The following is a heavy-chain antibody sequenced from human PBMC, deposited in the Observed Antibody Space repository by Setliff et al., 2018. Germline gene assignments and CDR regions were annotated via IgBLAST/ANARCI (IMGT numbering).Heavy chain of an antibody. V-gene: IGHV4-59*01. D-gene: IGHD5-18*01. CDR2: IYHNGNT. J-gene: IGHJ6*02. CDR1: GDSFSDYY. Sequence: PSETLSLTCAVYGDSFSDYYWSWIRQPPGKGLEWIGYIYHNGNTNFNPSLKTRVSMSVDTSKNQIALNLKSVTAADTAVYYCARDRTAYSYGLDVWGQGTTVTVS. CDR3: ARDRTAYSYGLDV.